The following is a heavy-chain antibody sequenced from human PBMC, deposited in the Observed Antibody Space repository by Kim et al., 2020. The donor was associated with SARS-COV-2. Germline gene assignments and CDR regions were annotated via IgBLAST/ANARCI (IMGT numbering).Heavy chain of an antibody. Sequence: ASVKVSCKASGYTFTSYRIIWVRQAPGQGLEWMGWSSVYSDDTKAAEKFQGRVIMTIDRATKTAYMELRNLRSDDTAVYYCARFIIRMGDASDVWGQGTMVTVSS. CDR1: GYTFTSYR. CDR2: SSVYSDDT. V-gene: IGHV1-18*01. CDR3: ARFIIRMGDASDV. J-gene: IGHJ3*01. D-gene: IGHD3-16*01.